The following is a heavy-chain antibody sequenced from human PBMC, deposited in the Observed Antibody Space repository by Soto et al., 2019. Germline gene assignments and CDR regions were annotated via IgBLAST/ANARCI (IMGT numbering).Heavy chain of an antibody. V-gene: IGHV3-23*01. CDR1: GFTFSSNA. Sequence: PWGSLSLSCAASGFTFSSNAMSWVRHAPGKGLEWVSVISGSGGSTYYAASVKGRVTISRDNSKNTLYLKISSLTAEDTAVYYYARDNPQSKAGAGIKGYYYYGIDVWGQGTTVTVSS. CDR2: ISGSGGST. D-gene: IGHD6-19*01. CDR3: ARDNPQSKAGAGIKGYYYYGIDV. J-gene: IGHJ6*02.